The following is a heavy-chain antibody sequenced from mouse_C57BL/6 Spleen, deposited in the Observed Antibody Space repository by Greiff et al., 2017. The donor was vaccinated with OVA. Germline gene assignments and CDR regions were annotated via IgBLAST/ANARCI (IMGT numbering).Heavy chain of an antibody. D-gene: IGHD2-4*01. CDR3: ARWEYDYGGDY. J-gene: IGHJ2*01. CDR1: GYTFTSYW. V-gene: IGHV1-55*01. CDR2: IYPGSGST. Sequence: QVQLKQPGAELVKPGASVKMSCKASGYTFTSYWITWVKQRPGQGLEWIGDIYPGSGSTNYNEKFKSKATLTVDTSSSTAYMQLSSLTSEDSAVYYCARWEYDYGGDYWGQGTTLTVSS.